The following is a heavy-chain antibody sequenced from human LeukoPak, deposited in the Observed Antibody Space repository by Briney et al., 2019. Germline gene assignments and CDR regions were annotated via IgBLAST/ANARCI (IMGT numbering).Heavy chain of an antibody. J-gene: IGHJ5*02. D-gene: IGHD6-13*01. CDR2: ISGSGGST. Sequence: GGSLRLSCGASGFTFSSYAMSWVRQAPGKGLEWVSVISGSGGSTYYADSVKGRCTISRDNSKNTLYLEMNSLRAEDTAVYYCARDAAAGTDWFDPWGQGTLVTVSS. V-gene: IGHV3-23*01. CDR3: ARDAAAGTDWFDP. CDR1: GFTFSSYA.